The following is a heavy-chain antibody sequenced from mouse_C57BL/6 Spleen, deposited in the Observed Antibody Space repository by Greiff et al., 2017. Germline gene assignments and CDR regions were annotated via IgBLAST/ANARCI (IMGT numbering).Heavy chain of an antibody. J-gene: IGHJ1*03. V-gene: IGHV1-80*01. CDR3: ARDYYGSSYDWYFDV. Sequence: QVQLQQSGAELVKPGASVKISCKASGYAFSSYWMNWVKQRPGKGLEWIGQIYPGDGDTNYNGKVKGKATLTADKSSSTAYMQLSSLTSEDSAVYFCARDYYGSSYDWYFDVWGTGTTVTVSS. D-gene: IGHD1-1*01. CDR1: GYAFSSYW. CDR2: IYPGDGDT.